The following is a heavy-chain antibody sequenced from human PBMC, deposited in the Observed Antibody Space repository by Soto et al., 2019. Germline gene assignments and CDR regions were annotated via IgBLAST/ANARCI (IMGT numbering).Heavy chain of an antibody. V-gene: IGHV5-51*01. D-gene: IGHD3-22*01. CDR2: IYPGDSDT. Sequence: GESLKISCKGSGYSFTSYWIGWVRQMPGKGLEWMGIIYPGDSDTRYSPSFQGQVTISADKSISTAYLQWSSLKASDTAMYYCARTPPEAYYYDSSGYFGDAFDIWGQGTMVTVSS. CDR1: GYSFTSYW. J-gene: IGHJ3*02. CDR3: ARTPPEAYYYDSSGYFGDAFDI.